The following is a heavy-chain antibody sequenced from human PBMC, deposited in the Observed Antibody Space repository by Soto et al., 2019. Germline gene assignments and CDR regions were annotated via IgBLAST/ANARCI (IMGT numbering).Heavy chain of an antibody. Sequence: QVQLVQSGAEVKKPGASVKVSCKASGYTFTSYGISWVRQAPGQGLEWMGWISAYNGNTNYAQKLQGRVTMTTDTSTSTAYMELRSLRSDDTAVYYCASSSTWGDNSVLRYLDWLSPYYYGMDVWGQGTTVTDSS. CDR1: GYTFTSYG. D-gene: IGHD3-9*01. CDR2: ISAYNGNT. V-gene: IGHV1-18*01. CDR3: ASSSTWGDNSVLRYLDWLSPYYYGMDV. J-gene: IGHJ6*02.